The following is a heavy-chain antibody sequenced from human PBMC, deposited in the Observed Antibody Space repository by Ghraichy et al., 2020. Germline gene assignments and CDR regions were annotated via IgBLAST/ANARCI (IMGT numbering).Heavy chain of an antibody. CDR1: GFTFSDYY. Sequence: GESLNISCAASGFTFSDYYMSWIRQAPGKGLEWVSYISSSSSYTNYADSVKGRFTISRDNAKNSLYLQMNSLRAEDTAVYYCARDQEEGPFRFSSSRSDYWGQGTLVTVSS. CDR2: ISSSSSYT. V-gene: IGHV3-11*06. D-gene: IGHD6-13*01. J-gene: IGHJ4*02. CDR3: ARDQEEGPFRFSSSRSDY.